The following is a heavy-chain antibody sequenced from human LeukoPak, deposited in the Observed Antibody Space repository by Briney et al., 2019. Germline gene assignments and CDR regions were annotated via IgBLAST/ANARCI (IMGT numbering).Heavy chain of an antibody. D-gene: IGHD1-26*01. Sequence: KSSETLSLTCTVSGGSISNYYWSWIRQPAGQGLELIGHVYTSWSTNYNPSLKSRVTMSVDTSKNQFSLGLSSVTAADTAVYYCERDSGKGDTAHMDVWGKGTTVTVSS. CDR3: ERDSGKGDTAHMDV. CDR2: VYTSWST. CDR1: GGSISNYY. V-gene: IGHV4-4*07. J-gene: IGHJ6*03.